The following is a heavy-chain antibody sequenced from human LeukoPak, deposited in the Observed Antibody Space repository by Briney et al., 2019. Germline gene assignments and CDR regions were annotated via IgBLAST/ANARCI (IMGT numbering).Heavy chain of an antibody. CDR3: ARHYQDFWSGYYYYYYMDV. CDR1: GGSISSYY. Sequence: SETLSLTCTVSGGSISSYYWGWIRQPPGKGLEWIGYIYTSGSTNYNPSLKSRVTISVDTSKNQFSLKLSSVTAADTAVYYCARHYQDFWSGYYYYYYMDVWGKGTTVTVSS. D-gene: IGHD3-3*01. CDR2: IYTSGST. V-gene: IGHV4-4*09. J-gene: IGHJ6*03.